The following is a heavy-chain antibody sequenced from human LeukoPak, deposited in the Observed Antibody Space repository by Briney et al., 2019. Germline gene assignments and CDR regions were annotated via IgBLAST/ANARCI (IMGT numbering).Heavy chain of an antibody. CDR1: GFSFSGYW. V-gene: IGHV3-23*01. CDR2: ISGSGGST. D-gene: IGHD4-17*01. CDR3: AKAHHGDYFFYFDY. J-gene: IGHJ4*02. Sequence: PGGSLRLSCAASGFSFSGYWMSWVRQAPGKGLEWVSAISGSGGSTYYADSVKGRFTISRDNSKNTLYLQMNSLRAEDTAVYYCAKAHHGDYFFYFDYWGQGTLVTVSS.